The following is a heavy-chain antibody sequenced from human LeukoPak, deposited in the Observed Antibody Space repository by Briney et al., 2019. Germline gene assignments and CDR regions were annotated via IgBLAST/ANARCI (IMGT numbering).Heavy chain of an antibody. CDR2: IRSKANSYAT. CDR3: TRLVGGGVDY. D-gene: IGHD1-26*01. Sequence: PGGSLRLSCAASGSTFSGSAMHWVRQAPGKGLEWVGRIRSKANSYATAYAASVKGRFTISRDDSKNTAYLQMNSLKTEDTAVYYCTRLVGGGVDYWGQGTLVTVSS. V-gene: IGHV3-73*01. J-gene: IGHJ4*02. CDR1: GSTFSGSA.